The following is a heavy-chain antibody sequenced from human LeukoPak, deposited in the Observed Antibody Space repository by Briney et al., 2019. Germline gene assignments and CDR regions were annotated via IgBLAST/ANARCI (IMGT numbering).Heavy chain of an antibody. CDR3: ARGVAAARFDY. CDR1: GGTFSSYA. Sequence: SVKVSCKASGGTFSSYAISWVGQAPGQGLEWMGGIIPIFGTANYAQKFQGRVTITTDESTSTAYMELSSLRSEDTAVYYSARGVAAARFDYWGQGTLVTVSS. D-gene: IGHD6-13*01. CDR2: IIPIFGTA. V-gene: IGHV1-69*05. J-gene: IGHJ4*02.